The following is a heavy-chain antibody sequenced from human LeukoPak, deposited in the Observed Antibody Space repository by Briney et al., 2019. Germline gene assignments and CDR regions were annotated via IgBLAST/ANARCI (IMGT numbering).Heavy chain of an antibody. V-gene: IGHV4-59*01. CDR2: IYDGGNT. CDR3: ASHSLTAAGIVRH. CDR1: LGSFTSYY. D-gene: IGHD6-13*01. J-gene: IGHJ1*01. Sequence: PSETLSLTCTVSLGSFTSYYWSWIRQPPGKGLEWIAYIYDGGNTNYNSSLKRRVTISVDTSKNQLPLKQSSVPAADTAVYYCASHSLTAAGIVRHWGQGTLVTVSS.